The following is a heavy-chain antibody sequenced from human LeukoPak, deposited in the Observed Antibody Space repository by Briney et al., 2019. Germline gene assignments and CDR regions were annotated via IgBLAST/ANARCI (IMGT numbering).Heavy chain of an antibody. CDR1: GGSFSGYY. V-gene: IGHV4-34*01. CDR2: INHSGST. Sequence: SETLSLTCAVYGGSFSGYYWSWIRQPPGKGLEWIGEINHSGSTNYNPSLKSRVTISVDTSKNQFSLKLSSVTAADTAVCYCARGIAAEDYWGQGTLVTVSS. CDR3: ARGIAAEDY. D-gene: IGHD6-13*01. J-gene: IGHJ4*02.